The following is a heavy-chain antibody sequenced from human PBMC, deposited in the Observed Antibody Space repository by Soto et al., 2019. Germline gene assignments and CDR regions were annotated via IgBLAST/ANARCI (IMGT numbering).Heavy chain of an antibody. V-gene: IGHV1-18*01. Sequence: QVQLVQSGAEVKKPGASVKVSCKASGYTFTSYGISWVRQAPGQGLEWMGWISAYNGNTNYAQKLQGRVTMTTDTXXRXAXXELGSLRSADTAVYYCAREGAYTAMDLNYYYGMDVWGQGPTVNVSS. D-gene: IGHD5-18*01. CDR1: GYTFTSYG. CDR2: ISAYNGNT. CDR3: AREGAYTAMDLNYYYGMDV. J-gene: IGHJ6*02.